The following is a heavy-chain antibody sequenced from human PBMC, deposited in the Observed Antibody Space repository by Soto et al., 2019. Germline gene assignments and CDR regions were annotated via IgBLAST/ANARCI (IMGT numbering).Heavy chain of an antibody. V-gene: IGHV3-9*01. CDR2: ISWNSGSI. CDR3: AKGTEYSSSLFDY. CDR1: GFTFDDYA. D-gene: IGHD6-6*01. J-gene: IGHJ4*02. Sequence: GGSLRLSCAASGFTFDDYAMHWVRQAPGKGLEWVSGISWNSGSIGYADSVKGRFTISRDNAKNSLYLQMNSLRAEDTALYYCAKGTEYSSSLFDYWGQGTLVTVSS.